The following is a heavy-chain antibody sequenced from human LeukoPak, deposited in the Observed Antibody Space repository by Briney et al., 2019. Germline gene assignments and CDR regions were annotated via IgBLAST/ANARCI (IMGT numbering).Heavy chain of an antibody. Sequence: SETLSLTCTVSGGSISSYYWSWIRQPPGKGLEWIGYIYYSGSTNYNPSLKSRVTISVDTSKNQFSLKLSSVTAADTAVYYCARGGDYDFWSGYPANYYYYMDVWGKGTTVTVSS. J-gene: IGHJ6*03. CDR3: ARGGDYDFWSGYPANYYYYMDV. CDR1: GGSISSYY. D-gene: IGHD3-3*01. V-gene: IGHV4-59*01. CDR2: IYYSGST.